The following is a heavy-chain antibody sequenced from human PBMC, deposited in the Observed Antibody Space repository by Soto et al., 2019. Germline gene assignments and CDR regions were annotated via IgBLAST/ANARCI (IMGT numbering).Heavy chain of an antibody. CDR2: IYRGGDT. J-gene: IGHJ4*02. Sequence: EVQLEGSGGGLVQPGGCLRLSCAASGLTVSDNYIRWVRHAPGKGLEWVSVIYRGGDTYYADSVKGRFTISRDNSKNTVYLQMNSLRDEDTAVYYCASCHWNGPNDYWGQGTLVTVSS. V-gene: IGHV3-66*01. D-gene: IGHD1-1*01. CDR3: ASCHWNGPNDY. CDR1: GLTVSDNY.